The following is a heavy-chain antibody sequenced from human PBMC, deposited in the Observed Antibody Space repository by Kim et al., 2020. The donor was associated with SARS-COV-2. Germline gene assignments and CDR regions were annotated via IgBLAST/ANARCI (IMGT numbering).Heavy chain of an antibody. D-gene: IGHD3-3*01. J-gene: IGHJ4*02. CDR3: TTWSGYHDY. Sequence: GGSLRLSCAASGFTFSNAWMSWVRQAPGKGLEWVGRIQSKADGGSSDYAAPVKGRFIISRDDSRDTLYLQMNSLKTEDTAMYYCTTWSGYHDYWGQGTLLTVSS. CDR1: GFTFSNAW. V-gene: IGHV3-15*01. CDR2: IQSKADGGSS.